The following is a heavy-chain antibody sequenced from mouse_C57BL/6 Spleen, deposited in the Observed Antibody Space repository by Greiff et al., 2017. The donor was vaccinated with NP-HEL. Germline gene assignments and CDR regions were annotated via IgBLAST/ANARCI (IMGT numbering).Heavy chain of an antibody. CDR1: GFTFSDYG. V-gene: IGHV5-15*01. Sequence: DVMLVESGGGLVQPGGSLKLSCAASGFTFSDYGMAWVRQAPRKGPEWVAFISNLAYSIYYADTVTGRFTISRENAKNTLYLEMSSLRSEDTAMYYCARKGSPYWYFDVWGTGTTVTVSS. D-gene: IGHD1-1*02. CDR2: ISNLAYSI. CDR3: ARKGSPYWYFDV. J-gene: IGHJ1*03.